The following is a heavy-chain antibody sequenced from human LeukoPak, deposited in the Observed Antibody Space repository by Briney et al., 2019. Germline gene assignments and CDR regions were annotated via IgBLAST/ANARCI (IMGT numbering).Heavy chain of an antibody. CDR2: IKQDGSEK. D-gene: IGHD3-16*02. V-gene: IGHV3-7*01. CDR3: ARGHVWGSYHNFPLYFDY. J-gene: IGHJ4*02. Sequence: GGSLRLSCAASGFTFSDYYMSWIRQAPGKGLEWVANIKQDGSEKYYVDSVRGRFTISRDNAKNSLYLQMNSLRAEDTAVYYCARGHVWGSYHNFPLYFDYWGQGTLVTVSS. CDR1: GFTFSDYY.